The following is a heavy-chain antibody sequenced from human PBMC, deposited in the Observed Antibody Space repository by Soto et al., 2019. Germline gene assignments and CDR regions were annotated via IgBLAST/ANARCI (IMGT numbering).Heavy chain of an antibody. V-gene: IGHV1-18*04. CDR3: ARDSRKGDYYYGMDV. CDR2: ISAYNGNT. J-gene: IGHJ6*02. CDR1: GYTFTSYG. Sequence: VASVKVSCKASGYTFTSYGISWVRQAPGQGLEWMGWISAYNGNTNYAQKLQGRVTMTTDTSTSTAYMELRSLRSDDTAVYYCARDSRKGDYYYGMDVWGQGTTVTVS.